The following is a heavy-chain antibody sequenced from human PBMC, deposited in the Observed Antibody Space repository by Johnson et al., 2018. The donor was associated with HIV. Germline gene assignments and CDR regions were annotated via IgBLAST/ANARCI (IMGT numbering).Heavy chain of an antibody. CDR2: ISWNSGSI. D-gene: IGHD2-15*01. CDR1: GFTFDDYA. V-gene: IGHV3-9*01. CDR3: AASPEDLRAFDI. J-gene: IGHJ3*02. Sequence: VQLVESGEGVVQPGRSLRLSCAASGFTFDDYAMHWVRQAPGKGLEWVSGISWNSGSIGYADSVKGRFTISRDNAKNSLYLQMNSLRAEDTALYYCAASPEDLRAFDIWGQGTMVTVSS.